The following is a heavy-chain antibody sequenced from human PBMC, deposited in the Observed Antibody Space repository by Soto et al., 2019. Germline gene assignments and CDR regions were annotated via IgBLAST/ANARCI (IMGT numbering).Heavy chain of an antibody. Sequence: GGSLRLSCAASGFTFSNYWMTWVRQAPGKGLEWVANIKQDGTEKYYVDSVRGRFTISRDKAKTSLYLQMNSLRAEDTAVYFCARRHSSAWFFDYWGQGTLVTVSS. CDR3: ARRHSSAWFFDY. CDR2: IKQDGTEK. V-gene: IGHV3-7*01. J-gene: IGHJ4*02. CDR1: GFTFSNYW. D-gene: IGHD6-19*01.